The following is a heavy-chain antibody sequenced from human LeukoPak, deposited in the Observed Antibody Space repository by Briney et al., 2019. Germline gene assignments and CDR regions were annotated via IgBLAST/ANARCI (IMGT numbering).Heavy chain of an antibody. CDR1: GGSISPYY. V-gene: IGHV4-4*07. CDR2: IYTSGST. Sequence: SETLSLTCTVSGGSISPYYLSWIRQPAGKGLEWIGRIYTSGSTNYNPSLKSRVTMSVDTSKTQFSLKLSSVTAADTAVYYCARESGTGTTGNYYYYMDLWGKGTTVTVSS. D-gene: IGHD1-1*01. CDR3: ARESGTGTTGNYYYYMDL. J-gene: IGHJ6*03.